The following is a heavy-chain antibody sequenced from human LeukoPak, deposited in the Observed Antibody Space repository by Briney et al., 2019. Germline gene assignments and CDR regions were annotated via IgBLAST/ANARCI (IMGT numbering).Heavy chain of an antibody. CDR2: IYYSGST. CDR1: GGSISGGGYY. Sequence: SETLSLTCTVSGGSISGGGYYWSWIRQHPGKGLEWIGYIYYSGSTYYNPSLKSRVTISVDTSKNQFSLKLTSVTAADTAVYYWARAPEPYQLLLDYWGQGTLVTVSS. CDR3: ARAPEPYQLLLDY. V-gene: IGHV4-31*03. J-gene: IGHJ4*02. D-gene: IGHD2-2*01.